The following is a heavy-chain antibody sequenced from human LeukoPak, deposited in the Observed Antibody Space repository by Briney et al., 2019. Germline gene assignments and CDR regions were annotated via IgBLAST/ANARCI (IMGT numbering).Heavy chain of an antibody. Sequence: QPSETLSLTCTVSGGSISSSSYYWGWIRQPPGKGLEWIGSIYYSGSTYYNPSLKSRVTISVDTSKNQFSLKLSSVTAADTAVYYCARDLRRDGYPRGVWGQGTLVTVSS. CDR3: ARDLRRDGYPRGV. CDR1: GGSISSSSYY. J-gene: IGHJ4*02. V-gene: IGHV4-39*07. CDR2: IYYSGST. D-gene: IGHD5-24*01.